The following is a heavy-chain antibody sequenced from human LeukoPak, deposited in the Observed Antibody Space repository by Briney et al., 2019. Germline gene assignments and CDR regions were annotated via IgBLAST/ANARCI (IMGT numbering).Heavy chain of an antibody. J-gene: IGHJ4*02. V-gene: IGHV3-49*03. CDR1: GFTFGDYA. D-gene: IGHD3-22*01. Sequence: PGGSLRLSCTASGFTFGDYAMSWFRQAPGKGLEWVGFIRSKAYGGTTEYAASVKGRFTISRDDSKSIAYLQMNSLKTEDTAVYYCTRWGLGYYDSSGYYPFDYWGQGTLVTVSS. CDR2: IRSKAYGGTT. CDR3: TRWGLGYYDSSGYYPFDY.